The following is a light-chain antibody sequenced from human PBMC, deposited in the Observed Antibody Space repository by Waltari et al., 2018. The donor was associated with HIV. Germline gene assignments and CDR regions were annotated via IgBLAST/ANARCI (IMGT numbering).Light chain of an antibody. CDR3: YSAADKNVL. CDR2: KDT. J-gene: IGLJ2*01. CDR1: ALATKS. V-gene: IGLV3-27*01. Sequence: SYELTQPSSVSVSPGQTARIPCPGDALATKSARWFQQKPGQAPILVIYKDTERPSGIPERFSGSSSGTTVTLTISGAQVEDEADYFCYSAADKNVLFGGGTKLTVL.